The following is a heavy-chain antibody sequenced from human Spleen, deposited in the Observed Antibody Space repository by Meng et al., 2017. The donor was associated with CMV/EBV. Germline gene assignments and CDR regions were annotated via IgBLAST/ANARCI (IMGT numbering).Heavy chain of an antibody. J-gene: IGHJ6*02. CDR1: DGSFSGHY. CDR2: INHNENT. D-gene: IGHD1-14*01. CDR3: ARTNYYVYALDV. V-gene: IGHV4-34*01. Sequence: SQTLSLTCGVFDGSFSGHYWTWIRQPPGKGLEWIGEINHNENTNYNPSLKSRVTISVDTSKNQFSLKLSSVTAADTAVYYCARTNYYVYALDVWGQGTTVTVSS.